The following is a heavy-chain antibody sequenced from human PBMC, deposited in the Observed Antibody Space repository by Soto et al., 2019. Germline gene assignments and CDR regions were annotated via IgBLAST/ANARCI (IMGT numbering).Heavy chain of an antibody. J-gene: IGHJ6*02. CDR1: GFTFSSYS. V-gene: IGHV3-21*01. CDR3: ARDGYCSSTSCSYGMDV. D-gene: IGHD2-2*03. CDR2: ISSSSSYI. Sequence: PGGSLRLSCAASGFTFSSYSMNWVRQAPGKGLEWVSSISSSSSYIYYADSVKGRFTISRDNAKNSLYLQMNSLRAEDTAVYYCARDGYCSSTSCSYGMDVWGQGTTVTVSS.